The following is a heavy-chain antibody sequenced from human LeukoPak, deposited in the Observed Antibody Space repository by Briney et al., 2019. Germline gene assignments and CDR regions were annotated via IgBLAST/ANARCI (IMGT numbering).Heavy chain of an antibody. CDR3: ARKFDS. CDR2: IYNSGST. CDR1: GGSVSSGNYY. V-gene: IGHV4-61*01. Sequence: PSETLSLTCTVSGGSVSSGNYYWSWIRQPPGKGLEWIGSIYNSGSTNYNPSLKSRVTVPVDTSKNQFSLKLSSVTVADTAVYYCARKFDSWGQGTLVTVSS. J-gene: IGHJ5*01.